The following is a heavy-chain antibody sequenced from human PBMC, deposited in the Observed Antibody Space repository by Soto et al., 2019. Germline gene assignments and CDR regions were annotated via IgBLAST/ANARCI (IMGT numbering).Heavy chain of an antibody. CDR3: ARGRHDFWSDYYGMDV. V-gene: IGHV1-69*13. CDR2: IIPIFGTA. CDR1: GGTFSSYA. D-gene: IGHD3-3*01. J-gene: IGHJ6*02. Sequence: SVKVSCKASGGTFSSYAISWVRQAPGQGLEWMGGIIPIFGTANYAQKFQGRVTITADESTSTAYMELSSLRSEDTAVYYCARGRHDFWSDYYGMDVWGQGTTVTVSS.